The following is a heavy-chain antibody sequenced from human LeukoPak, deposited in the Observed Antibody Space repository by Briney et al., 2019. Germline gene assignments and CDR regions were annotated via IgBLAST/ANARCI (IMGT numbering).Heavy chain of an antibody. CDR1: GFTFSSYA. V-gene: IGHV3-23*01. J-gene: IGHJ4*02. CDR3: AKARGATYGTYYFDY. CDR2: ISGSGGST. Sequence: GGSLRLSCAASGFTFSSYAMTWVRQAPGKGLEWVSVISGSGGSTYYADSVKGRFTISRDNSKNTLYLQMNSLRAEDTAVYYCAKARGATYGTYYFDYWGQGTLVTVSS. D-gene: IGHD4/OR15-4a*01.